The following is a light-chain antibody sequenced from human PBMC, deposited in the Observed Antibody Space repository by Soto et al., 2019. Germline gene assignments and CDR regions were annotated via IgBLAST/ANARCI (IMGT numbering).Light chain of an antibody. CDR1: QSVSNN. CDR2: GAS. Sequence: ILMTQSPATLSVSRGERATLSCRASQSVSNNLAWYQQKPGQAPSLLIYGASTRATDNAARFSGSGSGTEFTLTISSLQSEDFAVYYCQQYYNWPLTFGGGTKVDIK. CDR3: QQYYNWPLT. V-gene: IGKV3D-15*01. J-gene: IGKJ4*01.